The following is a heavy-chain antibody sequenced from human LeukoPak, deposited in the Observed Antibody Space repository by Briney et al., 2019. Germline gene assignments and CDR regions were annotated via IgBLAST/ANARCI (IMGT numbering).Heavy chain of an antibody. CDR3: ARDWGSGWLYDPDAFDI. CDR1: GGSISSGGYY. Sequence: PSETLSLTCTVSGGSISSGGYYWSWIRQHPGKGLEWIGYIYYSGSTYYNPSLKSRVTMSVDTSKNQFSLKLSSVTAADTAVYYCARDWGSGWLYDPDAFDIWGQGTMVTVSS. J-gene: IGHJ3*02. D-gene: IGHD6-19*01. CDR2: IYYSGST. V-gene: IGHV4-31*03.